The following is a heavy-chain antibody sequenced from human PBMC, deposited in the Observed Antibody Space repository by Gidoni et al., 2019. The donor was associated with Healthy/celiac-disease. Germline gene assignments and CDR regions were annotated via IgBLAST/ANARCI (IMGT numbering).Heavy chain of an antibody. V-gene: IGHV4-39*01. CDR1: GGSISSSSYY. Sequence: QLQLQESGPGLVKPSETLSLTCTVSGGSISSSSYYWGWIRQPPGKGLEWIVSIYYSGSTYYNPSLKSRVTISVDTSKNQFSLKLSSVTAADTAVYYCAGTGYYDSSGYYPWYFDYWGQGTLVTVSS. CDR2: IYYSGST. D-gene: IGHD3-22*01. J-gene: IGHJ4*02. CDR3: AGTGYYDSSGYYPWYFDY.